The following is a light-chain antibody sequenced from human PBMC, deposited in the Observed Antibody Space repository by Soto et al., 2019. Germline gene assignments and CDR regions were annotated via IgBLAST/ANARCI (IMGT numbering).Light chain of an antibody. CDR3: QQYNNWPRT. V-gene: IGKV3-15*01. CDR1: QSVSGN. J-gene: IGKJ1*01. CDR2: GAS. Sequence: EIVMTQSPATLSVSPGERAILSCRASQSVSGNLAWYQQKPGQAPRLLIYGASTRATGIPATFSGSGSGTDFTLTISSLLSEDFAVYYCQQYNNWPRTFGQGTKVEIK.